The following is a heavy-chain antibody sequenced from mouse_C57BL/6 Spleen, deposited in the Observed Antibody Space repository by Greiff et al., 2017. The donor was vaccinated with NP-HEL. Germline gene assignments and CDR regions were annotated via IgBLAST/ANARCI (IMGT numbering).Heavy chain of an antibody. Sequence: EVQLQQSGPGLVKPSQSLSLTCSVTGYSITSGYYWNWIRQFPGNKLEWMGYISYDGSNNYNPSLKNRISITRDTSKNQFFLKLNSVTTEDTATYYCARGDYVHYWGQGTTLTVSS. CDR1: GYSITSGYY. CDR2: ISYDGSN. V-gene: IGHV3-6*01. CDR3: ARGDYVHY. J-gene: IGHJ2*01. D-gene: IGHD1-1*01.